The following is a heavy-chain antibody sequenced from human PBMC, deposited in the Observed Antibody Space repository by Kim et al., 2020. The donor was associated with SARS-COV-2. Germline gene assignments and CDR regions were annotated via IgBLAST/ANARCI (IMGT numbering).Heavy chain of an antibody. Sequence: SETLSLTCTVSGGSISSSSYYWGWIRQPPGKGLEWIGSIYYSGSTYYNPSLKSRVTISVDTSKNQFSLKLSSVTAADTAVYYCARVVVREVLWWSHGNAFDIWGQGTMVTVSS. J-gene: IGHJ3*02. V-gene: IGHV4-39*07. CDR3: ARVVVREVLWWSHGNAFDI. D-gene: IGHD2-21*01. CDR2: IYYSGST. CDR1: GGSISSSSYY.